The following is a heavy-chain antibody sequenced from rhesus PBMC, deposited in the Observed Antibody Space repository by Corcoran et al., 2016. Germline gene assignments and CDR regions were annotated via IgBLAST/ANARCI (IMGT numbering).Heavy chain of an antibody. CDR3: AREGYSSRLDY. V-gene: IGHV4S2*01. D-gene: IGHD6-19*01. J-gene: IGHJ4*01. CDR1: GASIRSNY. CDR2: IYGSGGST. Sequence: QVQLQESGPGLVKTSETLPLTCAVSGASIRSNYWSWIRQAPGKGLVWIGRIYGSGGSTDYNPSLKSRVTISIDTSKNQFSLKLSSVTAADTAVYYCAREGYSSRLDYWGQGVLVTVSS.